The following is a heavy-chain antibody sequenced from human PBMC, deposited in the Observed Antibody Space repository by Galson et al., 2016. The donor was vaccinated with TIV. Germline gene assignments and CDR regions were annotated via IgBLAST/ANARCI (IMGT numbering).Heavy chain of an antibody. Sequence: SVKVSCKASGDTISSYVFNWVRQAPGQGLEWMGGIIPMFKIADYAQKFQGRVTISADEFPSAAYMELSSLRFEDTAVYYCARARGYNFENAFHIWGQGTMVTVSS. CDR1: GDTISSYV. CDR3: ARARGYNFENAFHI. CDR2: IIPMFKIA. J-gene: IGHJ3*02. D-gene: IGHD5-18*01. V-gene: IGHV1-69*13.